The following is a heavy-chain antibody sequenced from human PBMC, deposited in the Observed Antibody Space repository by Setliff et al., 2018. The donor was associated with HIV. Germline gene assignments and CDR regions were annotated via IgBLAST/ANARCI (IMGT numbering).Heavy chain of an antibody. V-gene: IGHV4-31*03. D-gene: IGHD3-10*01. J-gene: IGHJ5*02. CDR1: GGSISSGGFY. Sequence: SETLSLTCTVTGGSISSGGFYWTWIRQHPGKGLEWIGYIYNTGSTSHSPSLESRVTISVDTSKNQFSLKLSSVTAADTAVYYCASEGFGVDHWGQGTLVTVSS. CDR2: IYNTGST. CDR3: ASEGFGVDH.